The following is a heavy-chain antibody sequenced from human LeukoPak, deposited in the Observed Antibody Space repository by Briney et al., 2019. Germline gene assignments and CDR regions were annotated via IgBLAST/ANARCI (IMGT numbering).Heavy chain of an antibody. CDR1: GGSFSAYY. Sequence: SETLSLTCAVYGGSFSAYYWSWIRQPPGKGLEWIGEINHSGSTNYNPSLKSRVTISVDTSKKQFSLKLSSVTAADTAVYYCATMGYCTSTTCPRVFDYWGQGILVTVSS. CDR2: INHSGST. CDR3: ATMGYCTSTTCPRVFDY. J-gene: IGHJ4*02. D-gene: IGHD2-2*01. V-gene: IGHV4-34*01.